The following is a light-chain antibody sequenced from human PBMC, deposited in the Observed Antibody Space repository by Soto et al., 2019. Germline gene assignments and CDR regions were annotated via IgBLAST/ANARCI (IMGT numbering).Light chain of an antibody. Sequence: DIQMTQSPSSLSASVGERVTITCRASQGILDYVAWFQQKPGKAPRLLIFAASTLHSGVPSRFSGSGAGTDFTLTISSLQPEDAATYYCQKYNTAPQTFGQGTTVEIK. CDR1: QGILDY. CDR2: AAS. CDR3: QKYNTAPQT. V-gene: IGKV1-27*01. J-gene: IGKJ1*01.